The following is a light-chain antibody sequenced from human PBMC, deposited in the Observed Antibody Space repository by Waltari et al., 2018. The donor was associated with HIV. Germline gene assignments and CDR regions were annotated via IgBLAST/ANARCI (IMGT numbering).Light chain of an antibody. CDR1: RDIDSH. Sequence: ATRITQSPPSVSAATGDTVTITCRASRDIDSHLAWYQHKPGSAPHLLIYGASTLQKGVPPRFSGSGSGTFFSLTVTCLQSEDFATYFCQQYHDSPRTFGLGTTV. V-gene: IGKV1-8*01. J-gene: IGKJ1*01. CDR3: QQYHDSPRT. CDR2: GAS.